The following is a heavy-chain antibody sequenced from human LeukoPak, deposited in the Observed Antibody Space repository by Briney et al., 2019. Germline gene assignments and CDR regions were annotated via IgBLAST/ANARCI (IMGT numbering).Heavy chain of an antibody. CDR2: FDPEDGET. Sequence: ASVKVSCKVSGYTLTELSMHWVRQAPGKGLEWMGGFDPEDGETIYAQKFQGRVTMTEDTSTDTAYMELSSLRSEDTAVYYCARGFRSGSYTAVQHWGQGTLVTVSS. J-gene: IGHJ1*01. D-gene: IGHD1-26*01. CDR3: ARGFRSGSYTAVQH. CDR1: GYTLTELS. V-gene: IGHV1-24*01.